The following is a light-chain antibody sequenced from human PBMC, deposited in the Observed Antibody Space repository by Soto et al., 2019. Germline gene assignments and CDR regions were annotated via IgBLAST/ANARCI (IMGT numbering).Light chain of an antibody. V-gene: IGKV3-11*01. CDR2: DAS. Sequence: EIVLTQSPATLCLSRVERATLSCRASQSVSSYLAWYQQKPGQAPRLLIYDASNRATGIPARFSGSGSGTDFTLTISSLEPDDFAFYYSQQRSDWPSTFGGGTKVQIK. CDR1: QSVSSY. J-gene: IGKJ4*01. CDR3: QQRSDWPST.